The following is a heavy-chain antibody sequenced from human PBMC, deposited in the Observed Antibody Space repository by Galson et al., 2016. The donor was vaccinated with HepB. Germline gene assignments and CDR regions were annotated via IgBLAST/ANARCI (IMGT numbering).Heavy chain of an antibody. CDR3: AKGSDGYNSGVDY. V-gene: IGHV3-33*06. CDR1: GITFNNYG. CDR2: IWHDGSQK. Sequence: SLRLSCAASGITFNNYGMHWVRQAPGKGLEWVAIIWHDGSQKYYADTVKGRFTILRENSKNTVYLELNSLRAEDTAVYYCAKGSDGYNSGVDYWGRGSQVTVSA. D-gene: IGHD5-24*01. J-gene: IGHJ4*02.